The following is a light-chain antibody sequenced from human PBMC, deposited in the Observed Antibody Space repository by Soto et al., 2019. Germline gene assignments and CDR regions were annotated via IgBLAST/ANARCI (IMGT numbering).Light chain of an antibody. CDR3: QQFSSYPET. CDR1: QGITSA. V-gene: IGKV1-13*02. CDR2: DAS. Sequence: IQLTQSPSSLSASVGDRVTITCRASQGITSALAWYQQKPGKGPKLLIYDASSLQRGVPSRFSGSGSGTDFTLTISSLQPEDIATYYCQQFSSYPETFGQGTKVEIK. J-gene: IGKJ1*01.